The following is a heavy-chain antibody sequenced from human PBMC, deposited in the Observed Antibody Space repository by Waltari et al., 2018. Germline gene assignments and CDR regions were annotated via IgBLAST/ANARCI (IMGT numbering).Heavy chain of an antibody. V-gene: IGHV1-24*01. Sequence: VQLVESGGGLVKPGGSLRLSCAASGFTFSSYSMNWVRQAPGKGLEWMGGCDPEDGETIYAQKFQGRVTMTEDTSTDTAYMELSSLRSEDTAVYYCATVIEVAGPPDYWGQGTLVTVSS. CDR3: ATVIEVAGPPDY. CDR2: CDPEDGET. CDR1: GFTFSSYS. J-gene: IGHJ4*02. D-gene: IGHD6-19*01.